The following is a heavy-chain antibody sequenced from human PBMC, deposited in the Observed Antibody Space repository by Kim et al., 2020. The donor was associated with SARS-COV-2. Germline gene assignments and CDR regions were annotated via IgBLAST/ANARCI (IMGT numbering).Heavy chain of an antibody. Sequence: NHAQDFQGRVTLNADQSTNTAYMELSSLRSEDTALYYCARDRGRGTDVFDIWGQGTMVNVSS. CDR3: ARDRGRGTDVFDI. V-gene: IGHV1-69*01. J-gene: IGHJ3*02. D-gene: IGHD3-16*01.